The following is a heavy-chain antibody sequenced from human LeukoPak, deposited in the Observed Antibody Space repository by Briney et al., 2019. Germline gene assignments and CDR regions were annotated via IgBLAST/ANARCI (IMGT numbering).Heavy chain of an antibody. J-gene: IGHJ5*02. CDR1: GGTFCSYA. Sequence: ASVKVSCKASGGTFCSYAISWVRQAPGQGLEWMGRIIPILGIANYAQKFQGRVTITADKSTSTAYMELSSLRSEDTAVYYCARDARYCSSTSCPSFDPWGQGTLVTVSS. CDR2: IIPILGIA. V-gene: IGHV1-69*04. CDR3: ARDARYCSSTSCPSFDP. D-gene: IGHD2-2*01.